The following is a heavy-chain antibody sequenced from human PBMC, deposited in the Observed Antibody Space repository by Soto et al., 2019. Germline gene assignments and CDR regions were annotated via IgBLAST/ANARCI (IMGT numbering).Heavy chain of an antibody. J-gene: IGHJ6*02. D-gene: IGHD3-10*01. CDR3: ARDFTTMVRGVIGGYYHGMDV. Sequence: ASVKVSCKASGGTFSSYSISWVRQAPGQGLEWMGGLIPIFGTANYAQKFQGRVTITADESTSTAYMELSSLRSEDTAVYYCARDFTTMVRGVIGGYYHGMDVWGQGTTVTVSS. V-gene: IGHV1-69*13. CDR2: LIPIFGTA. CDR1: GGTFSSYS.